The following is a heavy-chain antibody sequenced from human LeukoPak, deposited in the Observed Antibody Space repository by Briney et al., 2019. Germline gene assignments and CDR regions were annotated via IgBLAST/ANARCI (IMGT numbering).Heavy chain of an antibody. V-gene: IGHV3-23*01. CDR2: ISASGGTT. CDR1: GFTFSNFA. Sequence: GGSLRLSCAASGFTFSNFAMSWVRQAPGKGLEWVSSISASGGTTYYADSAKGRFTISRDNSKSTFNLQMNSLRAEDTALYYCAKDFHGDFPYFFDYWGQGTLVTVSS. CDR3: AKDFHGDFPYFFDY. J-gene: IGHJ4*02.